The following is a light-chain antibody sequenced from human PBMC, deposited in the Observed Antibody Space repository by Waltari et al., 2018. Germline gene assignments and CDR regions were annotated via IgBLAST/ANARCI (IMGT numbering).Light chain of an antibody. CDR3: QQSYSIPRT. V-gene: IGKV1-39*01. CDR2: AAA. CDR1: QSMNRV. J-gene: IGKJ4*02. Sequence: TCRARQSMNRVLNWYQQKAGKALKLLIYAAATLQSGLPSRCSGRGSGTDLTLPISSLQPEDLATYYCQQSYSIPRTCGGGTKVEIK.